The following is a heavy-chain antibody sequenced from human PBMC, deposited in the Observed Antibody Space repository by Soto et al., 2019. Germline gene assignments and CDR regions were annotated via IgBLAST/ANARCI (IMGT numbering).Heavy chain of an antibody. CDR1: GFTFSSYA. D-gene: IGHD3-22*01. CDR2: ISGSGGST. CDR3: AKAFFNYYDSSGYPP. Sequence: HPGGSLRLSCAASGFTFSSYAMSWVRQAPGKGLEWVSAISGSGGSTYYADSVKGRFTISRDNSKNTLYLQMNSLRAEDTAVYYCAKAFFNYYDSSGYPPWGQGTMVTVSS. J-gene: IGHJ3*01. V-gene: IGHV3-23*01.